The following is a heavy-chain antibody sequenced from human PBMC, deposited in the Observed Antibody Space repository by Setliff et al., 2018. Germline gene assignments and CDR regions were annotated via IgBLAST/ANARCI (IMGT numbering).Heavy chain of an antibody. CDR2: INNYNFNT. D-gene: IGHD3-22*01. V-gene: IGHV1-18*01. J-gene: IGHJ4*02. CDR3: ARINFYVSSGYYYAPEL. CDR1: GFTFIDYG. Sequence: GASVKVSCKSSGFTFIDYGITWVRQVPGQGLEWMGWINNYNFNTQYAQKFQGRVTVTTDTSTTTAYMELRSLRADDTAVYYCARINFYVSSGYYYAPELWGQGTTVTVSS.